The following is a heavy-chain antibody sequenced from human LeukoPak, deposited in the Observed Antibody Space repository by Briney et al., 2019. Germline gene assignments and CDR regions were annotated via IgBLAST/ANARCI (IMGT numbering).Heavy chain of an antibody. CDR2: ISDSGVGT. D-gene: IGHD3-3*01. Sequence: GGSLRLSCAASGFTFSSYGMNWVRQAPGKGLEWVSGISDSGVGTKHADSVKGRFTISRDNSKNTLYLQMNSLRAEDTAVYYCAKIGRSYDFWTGYYEEEVDYMDVWGKGTTVTVSS. CDR1: GFTFSSYG. V-gene: IGHV3-23*01. CDR3: AKIGRSYDFWTGYYEEEVDYMDV. J-gene: IGHJ6*03.